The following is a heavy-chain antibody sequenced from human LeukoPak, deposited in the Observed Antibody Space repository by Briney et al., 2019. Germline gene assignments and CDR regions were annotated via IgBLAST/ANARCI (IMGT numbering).Heavy chain of an antibody. CDR3: ARDLGILWFGGLSLDY. Sequence: TGGSLRLSCAASGFTFSSYWMSWVRQAPGKGLEWVANIKQDGSEKYYVDSVKGRFTISRDNAKNSLYLQMNSLRAEDTDVYYCARDLGILWFGGLSLDYWGQGTLVTVSS. CDR1: GFTFSSYW. CDR2: IKQDGSEK. V-gene: IGHV3-7*01. D-gene: IGHD3-10*01. J-gene: IGHJ4*02.